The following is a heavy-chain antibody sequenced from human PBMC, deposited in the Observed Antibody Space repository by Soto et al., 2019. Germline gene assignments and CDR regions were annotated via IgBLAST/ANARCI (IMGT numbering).Heavy chain of an antibody. Sequence: QVQLVQSGAEVKKPGSSVKVSCKASGGTFSSYAISWVRQAPGQGLEWMGGIIPIFGTANYAQKFQGRVTITADESTSRAYMELSSLRSEDTAVYYCAGGSSLYYYCYYGMDVWGQGTTVTVSS. V-gene: IGHV1-69*01. D-gene: IGHD3-16*01. CDR2: IIPIFGTA. J-gene: IGHJ6*02. CDR3: AGGSSLYYYCYYGMDV. CDR1: GGTFSSYA.